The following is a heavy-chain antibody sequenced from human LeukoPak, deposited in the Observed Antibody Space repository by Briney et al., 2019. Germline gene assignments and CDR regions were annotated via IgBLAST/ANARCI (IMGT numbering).Heavy chain of an antibody. Sequence: SETLSLTCTVSGGSISSSSYYWSWIRQPPGKGLEWIGYIYYSGGTNYKPSLKSRVTISVDTSKNQFSLELNSVTAADTAVYYCARGGYYGSGNDFRFDPWGQGTLVTVSS. CDR2: IYYSGGT. V-gene: IGHV4-61*01. CDR3: ARGGYYGSGNDFRFDP. D-gene: IGHD3-10*01. J-gene: IGHJ5*02. CDR1: GGSISSSSYY.